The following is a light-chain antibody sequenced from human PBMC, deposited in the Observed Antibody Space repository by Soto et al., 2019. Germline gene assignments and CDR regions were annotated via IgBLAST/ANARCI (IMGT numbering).Light chain of an antibody. CDR1: SSDVGGYNY. Sequence: QSALTQPASVSGSPGQSITISCTGTSSDVGGYNYVSWYQHHPGKAPKLMSNDVTSRPSGVSSRFSGSKSGSTASLTISGLQAEDEAEYYCASYTSSDTVIFGGGTQLTVL. CDR2: DVT. J-gene: IGLJ2*01. V-gene: IGLV2-14*01. CDR3: ASYTSSDTVI.